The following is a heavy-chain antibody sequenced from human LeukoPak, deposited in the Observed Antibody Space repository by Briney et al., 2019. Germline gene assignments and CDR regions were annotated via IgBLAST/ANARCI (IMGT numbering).Heavy chain of an antibody. J-gene: IGHJ6*03. CDR3: ARVGVVPAENYYYMDV. CDR2: ISAYNGNT. Sequence: ASVKVSCKASGYTFTSYGISWVRQAPGQGLEWMGWISAYNGNTNYAQKLQGRVTITADKSTSTAYMELSSLRSEDTAVYYCARVGVVPAENYYYMDVWGKGTTVTVSS. CDR1: GYTFTSYG. V-gene: IGHV1-18*01. D-gene: IGHD2-2*01.